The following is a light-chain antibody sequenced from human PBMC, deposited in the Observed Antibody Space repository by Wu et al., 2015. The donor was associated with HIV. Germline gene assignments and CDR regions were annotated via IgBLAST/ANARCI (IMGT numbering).Light chain of an antibody. CDR3: QQYGSSPIT. CDR1: QSVSSHY. V-gene: IGKV3-20*01. CDR2: GAY. J-gene: IGKJ5*01. Sequence: EIVLTQSPGTLSLSPGEGATLSCRASQSVSSHYLAWYQQKPGQAPSLLIYGAYRRLTGIPDRFSGSGSGTDFTLTISRLEPEDFAVYYCQQYGSSPITFGQGTRLEIK.